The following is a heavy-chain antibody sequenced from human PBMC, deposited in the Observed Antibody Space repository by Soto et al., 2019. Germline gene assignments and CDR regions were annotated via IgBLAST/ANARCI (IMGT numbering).Heavy chain of an antibody. J-gene: IGHJ4*02. Sequence: QVQLVESGGGVVQPGRSLRLSCAASGFTFTSYGMHWVRQATCKRLEWLAVIAYDGSNKYYADSVKGRFTISRDNSKNQMYLQMNSLEAEYTAGYYCAKGSSWSDYWGQGTLVTVSS. D-gene: IGHD6-13*01. CDR2: IAYDGSNK. CDR3: AKGSSWSDY. CDR1: GFTFTSYG. V-gene: IGHV3-30*18.